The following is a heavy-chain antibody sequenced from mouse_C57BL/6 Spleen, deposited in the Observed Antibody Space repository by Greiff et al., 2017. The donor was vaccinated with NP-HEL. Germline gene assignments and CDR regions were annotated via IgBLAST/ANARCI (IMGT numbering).Heavy chain of an antibody. CDR1: GYTFTDYE. CDR2: IDPETGGT. V-gene: IGHV1-15*01. D-gene: IGHD1-1*01. CDR3: TSNYYDDYFDY. J-gene: IGHJ2*01. Sequence: QVQLQQSGAELVRPGASVTLSCKASGYTFTDYEMNWVKQTPVHGLEWIGAIDPETGGTAYNQKFKGKAILTADKSSSTAYMELRSLTSDDSAVYYCTSNYYDDYFDYWGQGTTLTVSS.